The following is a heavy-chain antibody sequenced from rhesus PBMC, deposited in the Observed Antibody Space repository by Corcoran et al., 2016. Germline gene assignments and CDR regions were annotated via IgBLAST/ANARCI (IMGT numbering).Heavy chain of an antibody. J-gene: IGHJ5-1*01. CDR3: ARGGGSTGFDV. D-gene: IGHD1-26*01. V-gene: IGHV3-118*01. Sequence: EVQLVESGGGLVQPGGSLRLSCAASGFTFSSSAMHWVRQASGKGLEWVGRIRSQSNKYENGYGASVKGRFTIPRDESKNTAYLQMNSLKTEDTAVYYCARGGGSTGFDVWGPGVLVTVSS. CDR1: GFTFSSSA. CDR2: IRSQSNKYEN.